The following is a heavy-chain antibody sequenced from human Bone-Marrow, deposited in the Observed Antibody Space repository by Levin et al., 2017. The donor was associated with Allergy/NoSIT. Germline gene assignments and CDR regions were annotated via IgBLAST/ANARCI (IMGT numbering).Heavy chain of an antibody. D-gene: IGHD2-8*01. CDR2: MYSGGST. Sequence: PGGSLRLSCAASGLTVSSDYMIWVRQAPGKGLEWVALMYSGGSTYYADSVKGRFTISRDNSKNTLYLQMNSLRAEDTSVYYCARGRGLGYCSNGVCSSTDPNYYYYGVDVWGQGTTVTVSS. CDR3: ARGRGLGYCSNGVCSSTDPNYYYYGVDV. J-gene: IGHJ6*02. CDR1: GLTVSSDY. V-gene: IGHV3-66*01.